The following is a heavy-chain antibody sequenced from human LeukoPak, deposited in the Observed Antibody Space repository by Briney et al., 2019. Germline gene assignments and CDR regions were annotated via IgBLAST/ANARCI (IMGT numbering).Heavy chain of an antibody. Sequence: GGSLRLSCAASGFTFNNYYTTWIRQAPGKGLEWLSYISSSNITMYYADSVKGRFTISRDNAKKSLYLQMNSLRPDDTAVYYCARDGGYGDYPHFDYWGQGTLVTVSS. CDR2: ISSSNITM. V-gene: IGHV3-11*01. J-gene: IGHJ4*01. CDR1: GFTFNNYY. CDR3: ARDGGYGDYPHFDY. D-gene: IGHD4-17*01.